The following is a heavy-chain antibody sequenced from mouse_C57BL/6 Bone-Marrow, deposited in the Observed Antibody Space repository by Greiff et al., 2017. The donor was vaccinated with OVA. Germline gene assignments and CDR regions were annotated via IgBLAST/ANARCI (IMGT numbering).Heavy chain of an antibody. V-gene: IGHV5-17*01. CDR1: GFTFSDYG. CDR3: ARTLYYSNYGGFAY. Sequence: EVKVEESGGGLVKPGGSLKLSCAASGFTFSDYGMHWVRQAPEKGLEWVAYISSGSSTIYYADTVKGRFTISRDNAKNTLFLQLTSLRSEDTAMYYCARTLYYSNYGGFAYWGQGTLVTVSA. D-gene: IGHD2-5*01. J-gene: IGHJ3*01. CDR2: ISSGSSTI.